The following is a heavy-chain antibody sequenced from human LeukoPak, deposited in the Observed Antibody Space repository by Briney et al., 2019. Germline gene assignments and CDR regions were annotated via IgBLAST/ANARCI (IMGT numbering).Heavy chain of an antibody. CDR2: IIPSCGTA. CDR1: GGTFSSYA. J-gene: IGHJ6*03. CDR3: AVGKMIFGVVIEQYYYMDV. V-gene: IGHV1-69*05. D-gene: IGHD3-3*01. Sequence: GASVNLSCKASGGTFSSYAISWVRQAPGQGLEWMGWIIPSCGTANYAQKFQGRVTITTDESTSPAYMELRSLRSEDTAVYYCAVGKMIFGVVIEQYYYMDVWGKGTTVTVSS.